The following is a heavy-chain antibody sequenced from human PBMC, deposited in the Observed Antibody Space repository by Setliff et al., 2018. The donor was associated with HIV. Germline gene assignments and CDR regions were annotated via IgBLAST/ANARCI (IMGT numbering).Heavy chain of an antibody. CDR1: GGSFSGYY. D-gene: IGHD3-10*01. J-gene: IGHJ4*02. CDR2: INHSGST. V-gene: IGHV4-34*01. CDR3: ARGYGSGSYYSIYHNY. Sequence: PSETLSLTCAVYGGSFSGYYWSWIRQPPGKGLEWIGEINHSGSTNYNPSLKSRVTISVDTSKNQFSLTLTAVTAADTAVYYCARGYGSGSYYSIYHNYWGQGTLVTVSS.